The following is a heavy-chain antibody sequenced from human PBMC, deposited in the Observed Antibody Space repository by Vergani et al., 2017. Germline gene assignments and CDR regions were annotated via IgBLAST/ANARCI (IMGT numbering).Heavy chain of an antibody. D-gene: IGHD3-22*01. V-gene: IGHV4-31*03. CDR2: IYYSGST. Sequence: QVQLQESGPGLVKPSQTLSLTCTVSGGSISSGGYYWSWIRQHPGKGLEWIGYIYYSGSTNYNPSLKSRVTISVDTSKNQFSLKLSSVTAADTAVYYCARDRSNPYYYDSSGYWNWFDPWGQGTLVTVSS. CDR1: GGSISSGGYY. CDR3: ARDRSNPYYYDSSGYWNWFDP. J-gene: IGHJ5*02.